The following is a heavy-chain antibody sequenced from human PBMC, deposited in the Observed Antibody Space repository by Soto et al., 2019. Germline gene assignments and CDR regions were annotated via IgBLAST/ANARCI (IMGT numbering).Heavy chain of an antibody. CDR2: INHSGST. CDR3: ARGGYCTNGVCYKWFDY. CDR1: GGSFSGYY. Sequence: PSETLSLTCAVYGGSFSGYYWSWIRQPPGKGLEWIGEINHSGSTNYNPSLKSRVTISVDTSKNQFSLKLSSVTAADTAVYYCARGGYCTNGVCYKWFDYWGQGTLVTVSS. D-gene: IGHD2-8*01. J-gene: IGHJ4*02. V-gene: IGHV4-34*01.